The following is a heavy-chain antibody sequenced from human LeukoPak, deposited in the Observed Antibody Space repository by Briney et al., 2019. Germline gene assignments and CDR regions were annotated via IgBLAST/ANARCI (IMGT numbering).Heavy chain of an antibody. V-gene: IGHV3-48*03. CDR1: GFTFSSYE. D-gene: IGHD6-19*01. J-gene: IGHJ4*02. CDR2: ISSSGSTI. Sequence: GGSLRLSCAASGFTFSSYEMNWVRQAPGKGLEWVSYISSSGSTIYYADSVKGRFTISRDNAKNSLYLQMNSLRAEDTAVYYCARGPGWSDPYFDYWGQGTLVTVSS. CDR3: ARGPGWSDPYFDY.